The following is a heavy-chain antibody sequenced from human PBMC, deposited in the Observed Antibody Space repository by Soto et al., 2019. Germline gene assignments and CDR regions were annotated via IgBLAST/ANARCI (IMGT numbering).Heavy chain of an antibody. D-gene: IGHD7-27*01. Sequence: QVQLQESGPGLVEPSETLSLTCTVSGDSMSSYYWSWIRQSAEKGLEWIGRISATGTTTYIPSLKSGITLEVDTSKDQFALDLKGVTAADTAVYFCAGDQSGAADFWGQGRVVTVS. J-gene: IGHJ3*01. CDR1: GDSMSSYY. CDR2: ISATGTT. CDR3: AGDQSGAADF. V-gene: IGHV4-4*07.